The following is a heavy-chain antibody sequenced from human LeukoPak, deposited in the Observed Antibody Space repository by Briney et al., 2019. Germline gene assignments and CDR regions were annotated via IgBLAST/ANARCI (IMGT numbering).Heavy chain of an antibody. J-gene: IGHJ6*04. D-gene: IGHD2-21*02. CDR1: GGSFSGYY. CDR3: ARGRRGIGGDLIYGMDV. V-gene: IGHV4-34*01. CDR2: INHSGST. Sequence: SETLSLTCAVYGGSFSGYYWSWIRQPPGKGLEWIGEINHSGSTNYNPSLKSRVTISVDTSKNQFSLKLSSVTAADTAVYYCARGRRGIGGDLIYGMDVWGKGTTVNVSS.